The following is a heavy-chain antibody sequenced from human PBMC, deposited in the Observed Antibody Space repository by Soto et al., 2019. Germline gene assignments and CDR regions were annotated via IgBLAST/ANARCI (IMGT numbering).Heavy chain of an antibody. CDR2: IDSSTKYT. CDR3: AREYYYTMDV. CDR1: GFTFRDYY. Sequence: QVQLVESGGGLVRPGGSLRLSCEASGFTFRDYYMTWFRQAPGKGLEWLSYIDSSTKYTNYADSVKGRFTISRDNANNSLYLQMNSLSADDTAVYYCAREYYYTMDVWGQGTMVTVSS. V-gene: IGHV3-11*05. J-gene: IGHJ6*02.